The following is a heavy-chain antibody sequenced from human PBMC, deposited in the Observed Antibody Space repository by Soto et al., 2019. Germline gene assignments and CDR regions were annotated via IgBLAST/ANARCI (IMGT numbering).Heavy chain of an antibody. CDR1: GGSFSGYY. CDR2: INHSGST. D-gene: IGHD2-8*01. CDR3: ARGDYCTNGVCYYDP. V-gene: IGHV4-34*01. J-gene: IGHJ5*02. Sequence: QVQLQQWGAGLLKPSETLSLTCAVYGGSFSGYYWSWIRQPPGKGLEWIGEINHSGSTNYNPSLKSRVTISVDTSKYQFSLKLSSVTAADTAVYYCARGDYCTNGVCYYDPWGQGTLVTVSS.